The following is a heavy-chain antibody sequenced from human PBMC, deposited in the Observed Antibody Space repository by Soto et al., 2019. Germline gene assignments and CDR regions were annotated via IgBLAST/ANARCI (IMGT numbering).Heavy chain of an antibody. Sequence: GGSLRLSCAASGFTFSNAWMNWVRQAPGKGLEWVGRIKSKTDGGTTDYAAPVKGRFTISRDDSKNTLYLQMNSLKTEDTAVYYCTTAEHDFWSGYYFDWGQGTLVTVSS. CDR3: TTAEHDFWSGYYFD. J-gene: IGHJ4*02. CDR2: IKSKTDGGTT. V-gene: IGHV3-15*07. D-gene: IGHD3-3*01. CDR1: GFTFSNAW.